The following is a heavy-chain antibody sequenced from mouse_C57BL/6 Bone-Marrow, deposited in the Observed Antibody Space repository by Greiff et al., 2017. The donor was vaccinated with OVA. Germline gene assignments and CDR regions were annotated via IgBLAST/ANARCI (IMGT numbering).Heavy chain of an antibody. CDR2: IDPSDSYT. CDR1: GYTFTSYW. Sequence: QVQLQQPGAELVRPGTSVKLSCKASGYTFTSYWMHWVKQRPGQGLEWIGVIDPSDSYTNYNQKFKGKATLTVDTSSSTAYMQLSSLTSEDAAVYYCARGGYDGNCDRFAYWGQGTLVTVSA. V-gene: IGHV1-59*01. J-gene: IGHJ3*01. D-gene: IGHD2-1*01. CDR3: ARGGYDGNCDRFAY.